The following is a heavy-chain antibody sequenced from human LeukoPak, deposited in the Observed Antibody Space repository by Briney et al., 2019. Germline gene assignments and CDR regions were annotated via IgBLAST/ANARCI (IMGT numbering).Heavy chain of an antibody. Sequence: PGGSLRLSCVASGFTFSNYALNWVRQAPGKGLEWVSTINNSGGNTHYADSVKGPFTISRDNSKSTLYLQMNSLTDEDTAMYYCAKDAGASSAFFDLWGQGTLVTVSS. D-gene: IGHD2-8*02. J-gene: IGHJ4*02. CDR1: GFTFSNYA. CDR2: INNSGGNT. CDR3: AKDAGASSAFFDL. V-gene: IGHV3-23*01.